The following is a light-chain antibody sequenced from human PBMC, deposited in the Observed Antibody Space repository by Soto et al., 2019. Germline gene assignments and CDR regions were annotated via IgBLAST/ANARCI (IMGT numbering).Light chain of an antibody. CDR3: QQYHSTPPMYT. CDR2: GAS. CDR1: QSISSTY. Sequence: EIVLTQSPGTLSLSPGERATLSCRASQSISSTYLVWYQQRPGQAPRLLIYGASSRATGIPVRFSGSGSGTDFALTISRLEPEDYAVYYCQQYHSTPPMYTFGQGTKLEIK. J-gene: IGKJ2*01. V-gene: IGKV3-20*01.